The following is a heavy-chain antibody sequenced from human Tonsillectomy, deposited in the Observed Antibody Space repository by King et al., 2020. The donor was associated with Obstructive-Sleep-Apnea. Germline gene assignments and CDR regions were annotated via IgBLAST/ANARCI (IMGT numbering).Heavy chain of an antibody. J-gene: IGHJ5*02. CDR2: INPERGGT. CDR3: ARDSGPGGTRTNGFDP. CDR1: GYIFTDYY. V-gene: IGHV1-2*02. Sequence: VQLVESGAEVKKPGASVKVSCRASGYIFTDYYIHWVRQAPGQGLEWMGWINPERGGTDYAQRFQGRVTLTRDTSISTAYMELSGLRSDDTAVYYCARDSGPGGTRTNGFDPWGQGTLVTVSS. D-gene: IGHD3-10*01.